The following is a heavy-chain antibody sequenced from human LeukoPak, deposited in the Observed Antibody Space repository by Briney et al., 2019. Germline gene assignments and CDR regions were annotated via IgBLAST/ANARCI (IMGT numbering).Heavy chain of an antibody. CDR1: GFTFSSYA. V-gene: IGHV3-23*01. D-gene: IGHD2/OR15-2a*01. CDR3: AKARWGSPVSSSDM. CDR2: ISGSGGST. Sequence: GGSLRLSCAASGFTFSSYAMRWVRQAPGKGLEWVSGISGSGGSTYYAASVKGRFTISRDNSKNTLYLQMNSLKAEDTAVYYCAKARWGSPVSSSDMWGQGTMVTVSS. J-gene: IGHJ3*02.